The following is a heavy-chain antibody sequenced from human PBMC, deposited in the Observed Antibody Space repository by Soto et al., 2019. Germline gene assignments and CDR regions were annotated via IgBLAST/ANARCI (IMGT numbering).Heavy chain of an antibody. D-gene: IGHD2-2*01. Sequence: GGSLRLSCAASGFTFSSDAMSWVRQAPGKGLEWVSAITGGGGDTYHADSVKGRFTISRDNTENTLYLQMNSLRVEDTAVYYSAKGSASSRPYYFDYWGQGALVTVSS. CDR2: ITGGGGDT. V-gene: IGHV3-23*01. CDR1: GFTFSSDA. CDR3: AKGSASSRPYYFDY. J-gene: IGHJ4*02.